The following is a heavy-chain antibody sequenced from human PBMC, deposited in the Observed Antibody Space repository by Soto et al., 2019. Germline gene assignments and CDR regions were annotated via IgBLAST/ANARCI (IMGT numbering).Heavy chain of an antibody. CDR3: ARDFRITTFGVVMGRYFGY. D-gene: IGHD3-3*01. CDR1: GFTFSSYS. J-gene: IGHJ4*02. CDR2: ISSSSSYI. V-gene: IGHV3-21*01. Sequence: GGSLRLSCAASGFTFSSYSMNWVRQAPGKGLEWVSSISSSSSYIYYADSVKGRFTISRDNAKNSLYLQMNSLRAEDTAVYYCARDFRITTFGVVMGRYFGYWGQGTLVTVSS.